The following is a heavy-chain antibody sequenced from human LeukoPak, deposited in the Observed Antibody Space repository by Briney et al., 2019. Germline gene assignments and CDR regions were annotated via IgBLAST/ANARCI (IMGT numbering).Heavy chain of an antibody. CDR3: ARGTKGFDY. CDR1: GGSFSGYY. D-gene: IGHD2-8*01. Sequence: ETLSLTCAVYGGSFSGYYWSWIRQPPGKGLEWVSSISSSSSYIYYADSVKGRFTISRDNAKNSLYLQMNSLRAEDTAVYYCARGTKGFDYWGQGTLVTVSS. CDR2: ISSSSSYI. J-gene: IGHJ4*02. V-gene: IGHV3-21*01.